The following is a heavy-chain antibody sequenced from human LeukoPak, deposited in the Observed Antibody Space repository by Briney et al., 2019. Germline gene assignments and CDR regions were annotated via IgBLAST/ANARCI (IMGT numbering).Heavy chain of an antibody. V-gene: IGHV3-33*01. Sequence: GGSLRLSCAASGFTFSIYGMHWVRQAPGKGLEWVAVIWYDGSNKYYADSVKGRFTISRDNSKNTLYLQMNSLRAEDTAVYYCARGFDSGYDFGYWGQGTLVTVSS. D-gene: IGHD5-12*01. J-gene: IGHJ4*02. CDR1: GFTFSIYG. CDR2: IWYDGSNK. CDR3: ARGFDSGYDFGY.